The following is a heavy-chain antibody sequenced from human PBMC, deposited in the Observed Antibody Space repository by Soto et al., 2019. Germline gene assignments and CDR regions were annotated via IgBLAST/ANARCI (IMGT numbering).Heavy chain of an antibody. D-gene: IGHD5-12*01. V-gene: IGHV4-31*03. CDR2: IYYSGST. J-gene: IGHJ5*02. Sequence: QVQLQESGPGLVKPSQTLSLTCTVSGGSISSGGYYWSWIRQHPGKGLEWIGYIYYSGSTYYNPSLKSRVTISVDTSKNQLSLKLSSVTAADTAVYYGARVRPLGGYGPYSWFDPWGQGTLVTVSS. CDR3: ARVRPLGGYGPYSWFDP. CDR1: GGSISSGGYY.